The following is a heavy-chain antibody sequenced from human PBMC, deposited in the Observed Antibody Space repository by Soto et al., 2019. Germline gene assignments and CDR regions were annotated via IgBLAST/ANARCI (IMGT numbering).Heavy chain of an antibody. V-gene: IGHV3-30-3*01. CDR2: ISYDGSNK. CDR3: ARDKREWNCGAYACYRRDG. J-gene: IGHJ6*01. CDR1: GFTITGYS. Sequence: GGCVRDDCAASGFTITGYSMHCVCPAPGKGLEWVAVISYDGSNKYYADSVKGRFTISRDNSKNTLYLQMNSLRAEDTAVYYCARDKREWNCGAYACYRRDGWGPGTTVTVSA. D-gene: IGHD1-7*01.